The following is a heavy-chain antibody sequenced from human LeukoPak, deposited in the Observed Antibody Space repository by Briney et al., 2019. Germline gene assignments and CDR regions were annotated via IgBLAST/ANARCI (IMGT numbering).Heavy chain of an antibody. D-gene: IGHD6-19*01. J-gene: IGHJ4*02. V-gene: IGHV3-66*01. CDR3: ARASAEPVDYFDY. CDR2: IYSGGST. CDR1: GFTVSSNY. Sequence: GGSLRLSCAASGFTVSSNYMSWVRQAPGKGLEWVPVIYSGGSTYYADSVKGRFTISRDNSKNTLYLQMNSLRAEDTAVYYCARASAEPVDYFDYWGQGTLVTVSS.